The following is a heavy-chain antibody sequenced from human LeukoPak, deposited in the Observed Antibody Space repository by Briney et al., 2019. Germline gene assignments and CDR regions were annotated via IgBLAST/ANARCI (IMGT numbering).Heavy chain of an antibody. D-gene: IGHD3-22*01. CDR2: INPNSGGT. J-gene: IGHJ4*02. CDR1: GYTFTGYY. V-gene: IGHV1-2*02. CDR3: ATAYDNNDYFDD. Sequence: GASVRVSCKASGYTFTGYYMHWVRQAPGQGLEWMGWINPNSGGTSYAQKFQGRVTVTRDTSISTAYMELTRLRFDDTAVYYCATAYDNNDYFDDWGQGTLVTVSS.